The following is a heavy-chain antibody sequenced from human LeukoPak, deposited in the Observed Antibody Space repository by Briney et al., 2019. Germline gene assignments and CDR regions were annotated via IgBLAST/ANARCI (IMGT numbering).Heavy chain of an antibody. CDR2: ICYSGST. D-gene: IGHD6-19*01. J-gene: IGHJ4*02. V-gene: IGHV4-59*02. Sequence: PSETLSLTWTVAGASVSSYYWSSVRQPPGKGLEWIGYICYSGSTNYNPSLKSRVTISVDTSKNQFSLKLSSVTAADTAVYYCARAPGIAVAALDYWGQGTLVTVSS. CDR1: GASVSSYY. CDR3: ARAPGIAVAALDY.